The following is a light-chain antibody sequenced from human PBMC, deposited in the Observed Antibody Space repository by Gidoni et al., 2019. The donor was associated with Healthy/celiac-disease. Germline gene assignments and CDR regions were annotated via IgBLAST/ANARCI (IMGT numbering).Light chain of an antibody. CDR3: QVWDSSSDLWV. CDR2: DDS. V-gene: IGLV3-21*02. CDR1: NSGSKS. Sequence: SSVLTQPPSLSVPPGQTTRITCGGNNSGSKSVHWYKQKPGQAPVLVVYDDSDRPSGIPERFSGSNSGNTATLTISRVEAGDEDEYYCQVWDSSSDLWVFGGGTKLTVL. J-gene: IGLJ3*02.